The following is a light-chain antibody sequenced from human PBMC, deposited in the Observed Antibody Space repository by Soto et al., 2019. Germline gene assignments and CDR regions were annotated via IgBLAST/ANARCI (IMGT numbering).Light chain of an antibody. CDR2: DAS. J-gene: IGKJ1*01. CDR3: QQYNNWPRT. CDR1: QSVSSY. V-gene: IGKV3-11*01. Sequence: EIVLTQSPATLSLSPGERATLSCRASQSVSSYLAWYQQKPGQAPRLLIYDASNRATGIPARFSGSGSGTEFTLIISSLQSEDSAVYYCQQYNNWPRTFGQGTKVDI.